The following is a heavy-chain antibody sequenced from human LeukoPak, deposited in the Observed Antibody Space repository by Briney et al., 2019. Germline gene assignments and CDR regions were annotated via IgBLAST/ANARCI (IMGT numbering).Heavy chain of an antibody. CDR3: AGGSGSYSDY. CDR1: GFTFSSYA. J-gene: IGHJ4*02. Sequence: GGSLRLSCAASGFTFSSYAMHWVRQAPGKGLEYVSAISSTWGSTYYANPVKGRFTISRDNSKKTLYLQMGSLRAEDMAVYYCAGGSGSYSDYWGQGTLVTVYS. D-gene: IGHD1-26*01. V-gene: IGHV3-64*01. CDR2: ISSTWGST.